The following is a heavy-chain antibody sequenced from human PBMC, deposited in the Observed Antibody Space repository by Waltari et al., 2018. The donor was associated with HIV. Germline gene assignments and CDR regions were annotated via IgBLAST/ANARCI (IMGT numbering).Heavy chain of an antibody. D-gene: IGHD3-22*01. CDR2: IYPGDSDT. V-gene: IGHV5-51*03. J-gene: IGHJ4*02. CDR1: GYSFTSYW. Sequence: EVQLVQSGAAVKKPGESLKISCTASGYSFTSYWIGWVRQMPGKGLEWMGIIYPGDSDTRYSPSFQGQVTISADKSISTAYLQWSSLKASDTAMYYCATSRSTYYDTGGYFDYWGQGTLVTVSS. CDR3: ATSRSTYYDTGGYFDY.